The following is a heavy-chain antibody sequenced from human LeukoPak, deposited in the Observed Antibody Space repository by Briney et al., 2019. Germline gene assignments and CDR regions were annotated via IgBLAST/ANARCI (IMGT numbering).Heavy chain of an antibody. CDR1: GFTFSSYA. CDR2: ISGSGGST. CDR3: AKQGGTYYDSSGYYY. V-gene: IGHV3-23*01. J-gene: IGHJ4*02. D-gene: IGHD3-22*01. Sequence: PGGSLRLSCAASGFTFSSYAMNWVRQAPGKGPEWVSGISGSGGSTYYADSVKGRFTISRDNSKNTLYLQMNSLRAEDTAVYYCAKQGGTYYDSSGYYYWGQGTLVTVSS.